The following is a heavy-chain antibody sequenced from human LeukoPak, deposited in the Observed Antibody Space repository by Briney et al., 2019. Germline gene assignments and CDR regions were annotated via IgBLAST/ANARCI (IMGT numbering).Heavy chain of an antibody. CDR2: INPRSSST. D-gene: IGHD3-22*01. CDR3: ARPRVEHDYDSGGSFDS. J-gene: IGHJ4*02. V-gene: IGHV1-46*01. CDR1: GYTFTSYY. Sequence: ASVKVSCKASGYTFTSYYIHWVRQAPGQGLEWMGIINPRSSSTTYAQKFQGRVTMTRDTSTSTVYMEVRSLRSEDAAVYYCARPRVEHDYDSGGSFDSWGQGTLVIVSS.